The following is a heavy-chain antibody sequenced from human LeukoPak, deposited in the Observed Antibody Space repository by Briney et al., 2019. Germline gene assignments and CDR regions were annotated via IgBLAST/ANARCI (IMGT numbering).Heavy chain of an antibody. CDR2: IIPIFGTP. V-gene: IGHV1-69*01. Sequence: SVKVSGKASGDTFRSNAISWVRQAPGQGLEWMGGIIPIFGTPNYAQKFQGRVTITADESTSTAYMELSSLRSEDTAVYFCAFYLGYCSGGSCYHHFDYWGQGTLVTVSS. CDR3: AFYLGYCSGGSCYHHFDY. CDR1: GDTFRSNA. J-gene: IGHJ4*02. D-gene: IGHD2-15*01.